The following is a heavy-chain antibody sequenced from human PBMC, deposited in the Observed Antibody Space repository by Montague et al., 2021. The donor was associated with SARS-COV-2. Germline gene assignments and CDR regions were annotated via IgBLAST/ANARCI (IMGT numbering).Heavy chain of an antibody. Sequence: SETLPLTCTVSGGSISSYYWSWIRQPPGKGLEWIGSIYYSGSTYYNPSLKSRVTISVDTSKNQFSLKLSSVTAADTAVYYCARLKAPYCSSTSCYSASWFDPWGQGTLVTVSS. CDR1: GGSISSYY. J-gene: IGHJ5*02. CDR3: ARLKAPYCSSTSCYSASWFDP. CDR2: IYYSGST. D-gene: IGHD2-2*01. V-gene: IGHV4-59*05.